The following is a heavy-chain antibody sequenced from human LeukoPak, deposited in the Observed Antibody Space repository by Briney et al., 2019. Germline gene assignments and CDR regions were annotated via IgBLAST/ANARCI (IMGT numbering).Heavy chain of an antibody. CDR3: ARGTLYSGWSYYFDY. Sequence: SETLSLTCSVSGGSISLSYYYWGWIRQPPGKALEWIGSVYYSGTTSYNPSLKSRVTISVDMSKNHFSPRLSSVTAADTAMYYCARGTLYSGWSYYFDYWGRGSQVTVSS. V-gene: IGHV4-39*07. CDR1: GGSISLSYYY. CDR2: VYYSGTT. J-gene: IGHJ4*02. D-gene: IGHD6-19*01.